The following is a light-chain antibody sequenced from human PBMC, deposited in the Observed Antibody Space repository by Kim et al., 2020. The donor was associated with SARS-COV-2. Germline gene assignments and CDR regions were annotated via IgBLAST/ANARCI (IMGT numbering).Light chain of an antibody. Sequence: PGQSITISCTGTSSDVGGYNYVSWYQQHPGKAPKLMIYDVNNRPSGVSNRFSGSKSGNTASLTISGLQAEDEADYYCSSYTSSSTVFGGGTQLTVL. V-gene: IGLV2-14*03. CDR2: DVN. CDR1: SSDVGGYNY. J-gene: IGLJ2*01. CDR3: SSYTSSSTV.